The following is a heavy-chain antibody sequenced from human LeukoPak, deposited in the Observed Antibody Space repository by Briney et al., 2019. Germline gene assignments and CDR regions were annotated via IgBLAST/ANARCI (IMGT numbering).Heavy chain of an antibody. CDR1: GITFSTYW. CDR2: INSDGSTT. D-gene: IGHD3-22*01. J-gene: IGHJ3*01. V-gene: IGHV3-74*01. Sequence: PGGSLRLSCAASGITFSTYWMHWVRQAPGKGLVWVSRINSDGSTTSYVDSVEGRFTISRDNAKNTLYLQMNSLRAEDTAVYYCARAGTVVDYDPPDAFDVWGQGTMVTVSS. CDR3: ARAGTVVDYDPPDAFDV.